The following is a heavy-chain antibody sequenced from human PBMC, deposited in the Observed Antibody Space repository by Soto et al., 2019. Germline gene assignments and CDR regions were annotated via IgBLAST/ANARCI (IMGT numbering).Heavy chain of an antibody. CDR3: AREGPHHDFWSGHFDY. J-gene: IGHJ4*02. D-gene: IGHD3-3*01. CDR1: GFTFSSYS. Sequence: EVQLVESGGGLVKPGGSLRLSCAASGFTFSSYSMNWVRQAPGKGLEWVSSISSSSSYIYYADSVKGRFTISRDNAKNSLYLQMNSLRAEDTAVYYCAREGPHHDFWSGHFDYWGQGTLVTVSS. CDR2: ISSSSSYI. V-gene: IGHV3-21*01.